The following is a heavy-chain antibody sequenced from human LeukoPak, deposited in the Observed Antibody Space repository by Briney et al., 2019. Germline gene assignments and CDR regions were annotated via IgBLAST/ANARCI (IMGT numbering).Heavy chain of an antibody. Sequence: SETLSLTCTVSGGSISSSSYYWGWIRQPPGKGLEWIGSIYYSGSTYYNPSLKSRVTISVDTSKNQFSLKLSSVTAADTAVYYCATQDIVVVPAAIKTFYYYYYGMDVWGQGTTVTVSS. CDR1: GGSISSSSYY. J-gene: IGHJ6*02. CDR2: IYYSGST. CDR3: ATQDIVVVPAAIKTFYYYYYGMDV. V-gene: IGHV4-39*01. D-gene: IGHD2-2*02.